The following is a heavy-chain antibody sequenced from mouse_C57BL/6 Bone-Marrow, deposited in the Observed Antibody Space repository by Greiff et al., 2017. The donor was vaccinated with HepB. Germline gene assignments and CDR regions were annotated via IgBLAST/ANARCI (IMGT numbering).Heavy chain of an antibody. J-gene: IGHJ2*01. V-gene: IGHV14-2*01. CDR1: GYNFKGYY. D-gene: IGHD1-1*01. CDR2: IDPEDGET. CDR3: ARSSPSSYCFDY. Sequence: EVQLQQSGAELVKPGASVKLSCTASGYNFKGYYMHWVKQRPEQGLEWIGRIDPEDGETKYDQKFKGKATITEDTSSNTAYLKLSSLTSEDSAVYCCARSSPSSYCFDYWGQGTTLTVSS.